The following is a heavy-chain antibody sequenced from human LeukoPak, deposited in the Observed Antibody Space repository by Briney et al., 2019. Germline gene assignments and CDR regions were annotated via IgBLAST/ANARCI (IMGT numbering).Heavy chain of an antibody. CDR3: AGWFIDLSYFDY. V-gene: IGHV4-39*01. Sequence: SETLSLTCTVSGGSINSRSYYWGWIRQPEGKGLEWIGSIYYSGSTYYNPSFKSRSTISIDTSKTPFSLKLSSVTAADTAVYYCAGWFIDLSYFDYWGLGTLVTVSS. CDR2: IYYSGST. D-gene: IGHD3-10*01. CDR1: GGSINSRSYY. J-gene: IGHJ4*02.